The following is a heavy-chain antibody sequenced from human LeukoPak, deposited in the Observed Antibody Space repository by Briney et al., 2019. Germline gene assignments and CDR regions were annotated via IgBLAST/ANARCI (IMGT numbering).Heavy chain of an antibody. J-gene: IGHJ4*02. CDR3: AREMYAGGATRGDY. Sequence: GASVKVSCKASGYTFTGYYMHWVRQAPGQGLEWMGWINPNSGGTNFAQKFQGRVTMTRDTSINTAYMEMNRLRSDDTAVYYCAREMYAGGATRGDYWGQGTLVTVSS. D-gene: IGHD1-26*01. CDR1: GYTFTGYY. V-gene: IGHV1-2*02. CDR2: INPNSGGT.